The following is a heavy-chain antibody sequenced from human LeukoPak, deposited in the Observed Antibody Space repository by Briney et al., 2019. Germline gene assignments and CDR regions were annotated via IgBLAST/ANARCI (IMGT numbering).Heavy chain of an antibody. CDR1: GGTFSSYT. CDR3: ARADTSYSSSSGSWFDP. J-gene: IGHJ5*02. Sequence: PVKVSCKASGGTFSSYTISWVRQAPGQGLEWMGRIIPILGIANYTQKFQGRVTITADKSTSTAYMELSSLRSEDTAVYYCARADTSYSSSSGSWFDPWGQGTLVTVSS. D-gene: IGHD6-6*01. CDR2: IIPILGIA. V-gene: IGHV1-69*02.